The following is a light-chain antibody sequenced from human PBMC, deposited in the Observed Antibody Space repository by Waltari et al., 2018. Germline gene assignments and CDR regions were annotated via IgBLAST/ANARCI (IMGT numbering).Light chain of an antibody. CDR1: SSDVGFYNL. V-gene: IGLV2-23*02. J-gene: IGLJ3*02. Sequence: QSALTQPASVSGSPGQSIIISCTGTSSDVGFYNLVSWYQQHPDKAPKLMVYEVIERPSGVSNRFACSKAGNTASLTISGLQAEDEADYYCCSYAGRNIWVFGGGTKLTVL. CDR2: EVI. CDR3: CSYAGRNIWV.